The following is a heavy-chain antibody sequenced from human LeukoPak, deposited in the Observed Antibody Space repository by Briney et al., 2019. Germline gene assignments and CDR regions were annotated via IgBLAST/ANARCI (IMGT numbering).Heavy chain of an antibody. V-gene: IGHV1-69*05. CDR1: GGTFSGYA. D-gene: IGHD3-22*01. Sequence: SVKVSCKASGGTFSGYAISWVRQAPGQGLEWMGGIIPIFGTANYAQKFQGRVTITTDESTSTAYMELSSLRSEDTAVYYCARDRDYYDSSGYYLAGAFDIWGQGTMVTVSS. J-gene: IGHJ3*02. CDR3: ARDRDYYDSSGYYLAGAFDI. CDR2: IIPIFGTA.